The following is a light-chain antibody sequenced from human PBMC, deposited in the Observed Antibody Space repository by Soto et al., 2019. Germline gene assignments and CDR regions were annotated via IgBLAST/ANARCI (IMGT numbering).Light chain of an antibody. Sequence: EIVMTQSPATLSVSPGERATLSCRASQSVSSNLAWYQQKPGQVPRLLIYGASTRATGVPARISGSGSGTEFTLTISSLQSEDFAVYYCQQYNNWPLTFGQGTKLEIK. CDR2: GAS. CDR3: QQYNNWPLT. CDR1: QSVSSN. J-gene: IGKJ1*01. V-gene: IGKV3-15*01.